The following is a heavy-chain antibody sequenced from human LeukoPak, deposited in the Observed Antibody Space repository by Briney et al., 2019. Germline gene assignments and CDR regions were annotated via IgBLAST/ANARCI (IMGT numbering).Heavy chain of an antibody. CDR1: GFSFSSYA. CDR2: MKGGGGDT. CDR3: ARASWVSAADAVS. Sequence: GGSLRLSCAASGFSFSSYAMSWVRQAPVRGLEWVSSMKGGGGDTYYADFVKGRFTLSRDDSRNTVYLQLNSLRVEDTAVYYCARASWVSAADAVSWGQGALVTVSS. D-gene: IGHD3-10*01. V-gene: IGHV3-23*01. J-gene: IGHJ5*02.